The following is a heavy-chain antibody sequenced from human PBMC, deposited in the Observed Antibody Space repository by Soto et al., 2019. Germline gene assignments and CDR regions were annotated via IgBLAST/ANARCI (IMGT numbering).Heavy chain of an antibody. Sequence: PSETLSLTCTVSGGSISSYYWSWIRQPPGKGLGWIGYIYYSGSTNYNPSLKSRVTISLDTSKNQFSLRLSSVTAADTAVYYCARKYSSGWPYFDYWGQGTLVTVSS. CDR2: IYYSGST. CDR1: GGSISSYY. CDR3: ARKYSSGWPYFDY. J-gene: IGHJ4*02. V-gene: IGHV4-59*01. D-gene: IGHD6-19*01.